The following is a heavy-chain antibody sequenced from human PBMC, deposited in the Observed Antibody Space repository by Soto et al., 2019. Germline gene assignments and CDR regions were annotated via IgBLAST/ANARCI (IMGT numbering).Heavy chain of an antibody. CDR1: GDSISGSPYY. V-gene: IGHV4-39*01. Sequence: QVQLQESGPGLVMPSETLSLTCSVSGDSISGSPYYWGWIRQPPGKRLEWIGSIFHDGYIVYTPSLKSRVTISVDTSKNQFCLNLTSVAAADTAIYFCARLQTAVPHYWGQGILVTVSS. CDR3: ARLQTAVPHY. D-gene: IGHD6-13*01. CDR2: IFHDGYI. J-gene: IGHJ4*02.